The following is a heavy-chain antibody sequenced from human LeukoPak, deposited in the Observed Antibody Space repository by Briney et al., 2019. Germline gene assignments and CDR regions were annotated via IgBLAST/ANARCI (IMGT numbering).Heavy chain of an antibody. CDR1: GYTFTSCD. Sequence: AAVKVSCKASGYTFTSCDINWVRQATGQGLEWMGWMNPNSGNTGYAQKFQGRVTMTRNTSISTAYMELSSLRSEDTAVYYCARSGGSGWYFNWFDPWGQGTLVTVSS. CDR3: ARSGGSGWYFNWFDP. CDR2: MNPNSGNT. V-gene: IGHV1-8*01. J-gene: IGHJ5*02. D-gene: IGHD6-19*01.